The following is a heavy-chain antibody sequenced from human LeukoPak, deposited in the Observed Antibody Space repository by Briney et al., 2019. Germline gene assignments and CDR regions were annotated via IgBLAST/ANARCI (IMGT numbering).Heavy chain of an antibody. J-gene: IGHJ4*02. D-gene: IGHD1-26*01. CDR1: GYTFTSYG. Sequence: GASVKVSCKASGYTFTSYGISWVRQAPGQGLEWMGWISAYNGNTNYAQKFQGRVTMTRNTSISTAYMELSSLRSEDTAVYYCARGWFPMRSWEPTESVFEDYWGQGTLVTVSS. CDR2: ISAYNGNT. V-gene: IGHV1-18*01. CDR3: ARGWFPMRSWEPTESVFEDY.